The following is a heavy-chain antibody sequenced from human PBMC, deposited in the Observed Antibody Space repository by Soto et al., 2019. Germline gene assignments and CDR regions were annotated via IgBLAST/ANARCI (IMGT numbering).Heavy chain of an antibody. CDR3: ARDRYYGMDV. Sequence: SETLSLTCAVSGGSISSGGYSWSWTRQPPGKGLEWIGYIYHSGSTYYNPSLKSRVTISVDRSKNQFSLKLSSVTAADTAVYYCARDRYYGMDVWGQGTTVTVSS. CDR2: IYHSGST. V-gene: IGHV4-30-2*01. J-gene: IGHJ6*02. CDR1: GGSISSGGYS.